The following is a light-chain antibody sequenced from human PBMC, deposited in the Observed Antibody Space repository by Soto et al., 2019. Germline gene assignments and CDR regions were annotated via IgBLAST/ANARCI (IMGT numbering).Light chain of an antibody. CDR2: EVS. Sequence: LTLPDSVSGSPGQAGTISCSGSISDVGDHNFVSWYQHHPGKAPKLMIYEVSNRPSGVSNRFSGSKSGNTASLTISGLQAEDEADYYCNSYTSSNTYVFGSGTKVTVL. J-gene: IGLJ1*01. CDR1: ISDVGDHNF. CDR3: NSYTSSNTYV. V-gene: IGLV2-14*01.